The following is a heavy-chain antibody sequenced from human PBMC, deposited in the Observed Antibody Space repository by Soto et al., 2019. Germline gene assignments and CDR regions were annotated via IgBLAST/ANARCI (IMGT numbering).Heavy chain of an antibody. J-gene: IGHJ4*02. V-gene: IGHV1-69*13. CDR3: ASHHLRSMVRVPFDY. D-gene: IGHD3-10*01. Sequence: GASVKVSCKASGGTFSSYAISWVRQAPGQGLEWMGGIIPIFGTANYAQKFQGRVTITADESTSTAYMELSSLRSEDTAVYYCASHHLRSMVRVPFDYWGQGTLVTSPQ. CDR1: GGTFSSYA. CDR2: IIPIFGTA.